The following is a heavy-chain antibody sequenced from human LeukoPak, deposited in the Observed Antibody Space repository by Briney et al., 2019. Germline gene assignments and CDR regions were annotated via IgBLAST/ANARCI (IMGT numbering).Heavy chain of an antibody. J-gene: IGHJ4*02. D-gene: IGHD1-26*01. CDR2: ISSSSSTI. CDR3: ARASPEWELPIIFYFDY. CDR1: GFTFSSYS. Sequence: GGSLRLSCAASGFTFSSYSMNWARQAPGKGLEWVSYISSSSSTIYYADSVKDRFTISRDNAKNSLYLQMNSLRDEDTAVYYCARASPEWELPIIFYFDYWGQGTLVTVSS. V-gene: IGHV3-48*02.